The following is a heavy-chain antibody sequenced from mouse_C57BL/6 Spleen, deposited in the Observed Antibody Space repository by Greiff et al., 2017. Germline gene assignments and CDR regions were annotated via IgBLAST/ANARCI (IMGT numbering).Heavy chain of an antibody. D-gene: IGHD2-1*01. J-gene: IGHJ2*01. Sequence: QVTLKVSGPGILQSSQTLSLTCSFSGFSLSTSGMGVSWIRQPSGKGLEWLEHIYWDDAKGNNPSLKSRLTNSKDTTRNQVFLKITCVDTADTATSCWARSGGNYPFGDWGQGTTLTVAS. CDR3: ARSGGNYPFGD. CDR1: GFSLSTSGMG. CDR2: IYWDDAK. V-gene: IGHV8-12*01.